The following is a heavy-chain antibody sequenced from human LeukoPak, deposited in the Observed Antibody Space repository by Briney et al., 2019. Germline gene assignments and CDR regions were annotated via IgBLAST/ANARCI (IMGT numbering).Heavy chain of an antibody. Sequence: GRSLRLSCAASGFIFSSHAMHWVRQAPAKGREGGTVVWFDGSKKYYADSVKGRFTISRDNSKNTLYLQMNSLRAEDTAVYYCARDREIVPVYYFDYWGQGTLVIVSS. CDR1: GFIFSSHA. CDR3: ARDREIVPVYYFDY. J-gene: IGHJ4*02. V-gene: IGHV3-33*01. CDR2: VWFDGSKK. D-gene: IGHD3-10*01.